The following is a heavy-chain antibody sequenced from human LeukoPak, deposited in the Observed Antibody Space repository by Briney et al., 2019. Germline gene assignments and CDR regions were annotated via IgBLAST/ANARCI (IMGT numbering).Heavy chain of an antibody. CDR1: GFTFSNYA. Sequence: GGSLRLSCAASGFTFSNYAMYWVRQAPGTGLEWVSTISGSGGNTYYADSVKGRFTISRDNSKITLYLQMNSLRAEDTAVYYCAKDPSSLPAPGYYFDYWGQGTLVTVFS. CDR3: AKDPSSLPAPGYYFDY. J-gene: IGHJ4*02. V-gene: IGHV3-23*01. D-gene: IGHD6-13*01. CDR2: ISGSGGNT.